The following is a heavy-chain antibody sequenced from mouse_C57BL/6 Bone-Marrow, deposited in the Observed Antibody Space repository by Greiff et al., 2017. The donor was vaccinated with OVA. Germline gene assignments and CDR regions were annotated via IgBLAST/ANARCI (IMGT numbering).Heavy chain of an antibody. CDR1: GISITTGNYR. Sequence: EVKLVESGPGLVKPSQTVFLTCTVTGISITTGNYRWSWIRQFPGNKLEWIGYIYYSGTITYNPSLTSRTTITRDTPKNQFFLEMNSLTAEDTATYYCARAHYYGSSYDPYWYFDVWGTGTTVTVSS. CDR2: IYYSGTI. CDR3: ARAHYYGSSYDPYWYFDV. V-gene: IGHV3-5*01. J-gene: IGHJ1*03. D-gene: IGHD1-1*01.